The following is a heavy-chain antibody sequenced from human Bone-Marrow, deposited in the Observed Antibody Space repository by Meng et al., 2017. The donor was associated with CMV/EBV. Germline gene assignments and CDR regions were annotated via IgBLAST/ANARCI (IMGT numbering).Heavy chain of an antibody. CDR3: ARGGRYSYSWYGFYGF. CDR2: IYCSGST. CDR1: GGSISSYY. V-gene: IGHV4-59*01. J-gene: IGHJ4*02. Sequence: SETLSLTCTVSGGSISSYYWSWIRQPPGKGLEWIGYIYCSGSTNYNPSLKSRVTISVDTSKNQFSLKLSSVTAADTAVYYCARGGRYSYSWYGFYGFWGPGTLVTVSS. D-gene: IGHD6-13*01.